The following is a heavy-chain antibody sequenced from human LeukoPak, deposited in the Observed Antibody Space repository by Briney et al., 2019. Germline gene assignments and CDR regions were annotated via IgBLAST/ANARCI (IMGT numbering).Heavy chain of an antibody. CDR3: ASSITIYGVVSRFDY. D-gene: IGHD3-3*01. V-gene: IGHV3-74*01. CDR2: INSDGSST. CDR1: GFTFNTYW. Sequence: PGGSLRLSCAASGFTFNTYWMHWVRQAPGKGLVRVSHINSDGSSTNYADSVEGRFTISRDNAKNTLYLQMNSLRAEDTAVYYCASSITIYGVVSRFDYWGQGTLVTVSS. J-gene: IGHJ4*02.